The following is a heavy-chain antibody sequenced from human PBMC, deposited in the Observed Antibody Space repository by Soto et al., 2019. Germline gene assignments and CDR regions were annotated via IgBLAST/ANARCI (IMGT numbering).Heavy chain of an antibody. V-gene: IGHV3-23*01. CDR3: AKDRDDYRNYVFDY. CDR2: SSGSGSGGST. J-gene: IGHJ4*02. Sequence: EVQLLESGGGLVQPGGSLRLSCAASRFTFTNYAMTWVRQAPGKGLEWVSISSGSGSGGSTNYADSVKGRFTISRDNSKNTLYLQMNSLRVEDTAVYYFAKDRDDYRNYVFDYWGQGTLVTVSS. CDR1: RFTFTNYA. D-gene: IGHD4-4*01.